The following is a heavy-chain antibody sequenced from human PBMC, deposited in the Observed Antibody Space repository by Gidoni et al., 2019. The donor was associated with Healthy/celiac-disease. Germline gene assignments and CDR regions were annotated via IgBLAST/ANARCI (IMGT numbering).Heavy chain of an antibody. D-gene: IGHD3-9*01. J-gene: IGHJ4*02. Sequence: QVQLVASGGGVVQPGRSWRPSCAASGFTFGTYALHWVRRAPGQGLGWVAVIWYDGSNKYYADSVKGRFTISRDNSKNTLYMQMNSLRAEDTAVYYCARDCGATWYYDILTGTDYWGQGTLVTVSS. CDR1: GFTFGTYA. CDR2: IWYDGSNK. CDR3: ARDCGATWYYDILTGTDY. V-gene: IGHV3-33*01.